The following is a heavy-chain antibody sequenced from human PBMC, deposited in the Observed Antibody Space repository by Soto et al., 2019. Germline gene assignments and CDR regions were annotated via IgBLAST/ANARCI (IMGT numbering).Heavy chain of an antibody. CDR3: AAVPYSSSSRRDY. V-gene: IGHV1-58*01. D-gene: IGHD6-6*01. CDR2: IVVGGGNT. J-gene: IGHJ4*02. CDR1: GFTFTSSA. Sequence: GASVKVSCKASGFTFTSSAVQWVRQARGQRLEWIGWIVVGGGNTNYAQKFQERVTITRDMSTSTAYMELSSLRSEDTAVYYCAAVPYSSSSRRDYWGQGTLVTVYS.